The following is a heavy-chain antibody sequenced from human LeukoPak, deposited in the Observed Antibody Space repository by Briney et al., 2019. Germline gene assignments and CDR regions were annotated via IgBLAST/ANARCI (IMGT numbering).Heavy chain of an antibody. CDR1: GFTFRSFW. J-gene: IGHJ4*02. V-gene: IGHV3-7*01. CDR3: ARGGSSRLDY. D-gene: IGHD6-19*01. CDR2: IKPDGSEK. Sequence: GGSLRLSCAASGFTFRSFWMSWVRQAPGKGLEWVANIKPDGSEKYYVDSVKGRLTISRDNAKNSLYLQMNSLRDEDTAVYYCARGGSSRLDYWGQGTLVTVSS.